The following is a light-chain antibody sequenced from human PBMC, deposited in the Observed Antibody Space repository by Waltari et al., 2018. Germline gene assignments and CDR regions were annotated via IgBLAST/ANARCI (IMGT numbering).Light chain of an antibody. J-gene: IGKJ3*01. V-gene: IGKV4-1*01. CDR1: PSVLYSSNNKNY. Sequence: DIVMTQSPDSLAVSLGERAPINCKYSPSVLYSSNNKNYLAWYHQKPGQPPKLLIYWASTRESGVPDRFSGSGSGTDFTLTISSLQAEDVAIYYCQQYFTTPGTFGPGTKVDIK. CDR3: QQYFTTPGT. CDR2: WAS.